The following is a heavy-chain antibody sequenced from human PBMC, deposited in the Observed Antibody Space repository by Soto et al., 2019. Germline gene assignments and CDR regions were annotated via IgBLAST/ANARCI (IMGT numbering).Heavy chain of an antibody. J-gene: IGHJ6*02. D-gene: IGHD7-27*01. V-gene: IGHV4-39*01. CDR1: GGSISSTSSY. CDR3: ARLHPNHYGMDV. Sequence: SETLSLTCTVSGGSISSTSSYWGWIRQPPGKGLEWIGNMYYRGSNYFNPSLKSRVTIYVDTSKNQFSLKLSSVTAADTAVYYCARLHPNHYGMDVRGQGTTVTVSS. CDR2: MYYRGSN.